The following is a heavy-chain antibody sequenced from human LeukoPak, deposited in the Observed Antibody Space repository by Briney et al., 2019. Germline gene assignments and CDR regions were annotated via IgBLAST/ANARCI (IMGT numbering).Heavy chain of an antibody. CDR1: GGSISSYY. J-gene: IGHJ6*02. CDR3: ARLGYYYYGMDV. CDR2: IYYSGST. Sequence: SETLSLTRTVSGGSISSYYWSWIRQPPGKGLEWIGYIYYSGSTNYNPSLKSRVTISVDTSKNQFSLKLSSVTAADTAVYYCARLGYYYYGMDVWGQGTTVTVSS. V-gene: IGHV4-59*08.